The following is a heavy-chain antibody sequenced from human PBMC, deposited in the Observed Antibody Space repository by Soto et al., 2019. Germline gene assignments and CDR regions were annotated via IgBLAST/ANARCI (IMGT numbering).Heavy chain of an antibody. CDR2: ISYDGSNT. D-gene: IGHD6-13*01. CDR1: GFTFSSYA. Sequence: QVQLVESGGGVVQPGRSLRLSCAASGFTFSSYAMHWVRQAPGKGLEWVAVISYDGSNTYYADSVKGRFTISRDNFKNRLYLQMNSLRAEDTAVYYCARALGAYSGSGRYYYGMDVWGQGTTVTVSS. V-gene: IGHV3-30-3*01. CDR3: ARALGAYSGSGRYYYGMDV. J-gene: IGHJ6*02.